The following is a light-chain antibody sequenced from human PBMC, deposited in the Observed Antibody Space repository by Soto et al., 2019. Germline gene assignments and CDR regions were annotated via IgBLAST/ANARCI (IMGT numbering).Light chain of an antibody. J-gene: IGKJ2*01. Sequence: DIVLTQSPGTLSLSPGERATLSCGASQIISSTYLGWYQQKPGQAPRLLIYGASSRATGIPDRFSGSGSGTDFTHTVSRLEPEDFAVYYCQHYGTSLYTFGQGTKVDIK. CDR3: QHYGTSLYT. V-gene: IGKV3-20*01. CDR1: QIISSTY. CDR2: GAS.